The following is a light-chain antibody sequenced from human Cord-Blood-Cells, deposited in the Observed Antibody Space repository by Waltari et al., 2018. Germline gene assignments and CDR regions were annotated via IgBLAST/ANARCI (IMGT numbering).Light chain of an antibody. J-gene: IGLJ1*01. V-gene: IGLV2-8*01. CDR1: SSEVGGYND. CDR2: EVS. Sequence: QSALTQPPSASGSPGQSVTISCTGTSSEVGGYNDVSWYQQHPGKAPKLMIYEVSKRPSGVPDRFSGSKSGNTASLTVSGLQAEDEADYYCSSYAGGYVFGTGTKVTVL. CDR3: SSYAGGYV.